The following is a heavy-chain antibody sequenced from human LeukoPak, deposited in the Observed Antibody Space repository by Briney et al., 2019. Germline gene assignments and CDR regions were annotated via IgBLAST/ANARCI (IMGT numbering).Heavy chain of an antibody. CDR3: ARESPHDYGDYVLGY. CDR2: ISAYNGNT. D-gene: IGHD4-17*01. V-gene: IGHV1-18*01. Sequence: ASVKASCKASGYTFTSYGISWVRQAPGQGLEWMGWISAYNGNTNYAQKLQGRVTMTTDTSTSTAYMELRSLRSDDTAVYYCARESPHDYGDYVLGYWGQGTLVTVSS. J-gene: IGHJ4*02. CDR1: GYTFTSYG.